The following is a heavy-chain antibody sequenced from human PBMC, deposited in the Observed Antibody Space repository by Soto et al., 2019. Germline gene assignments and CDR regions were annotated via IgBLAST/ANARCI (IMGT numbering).Heavy chain of an antibody. CDR3: ARTPRVRGVIMQHDSFDP. D-gene: IGHD3-10*01. Sequence: ASVKVSCKASGYTFTSYDINWVRQATGQGLEWMGWMNPNSGNTDYAQKFQGRVTMTRNTSISTAYMELSSLRSEDTAVYYCARTPRVRGVIMQHDSFDPWGQGTLVTVSS. J-gene: IGHJ5*02. CDR1: GYTFTSYD. V-gene: IGHV1-8*01. CDR2: MNPNSGNT.